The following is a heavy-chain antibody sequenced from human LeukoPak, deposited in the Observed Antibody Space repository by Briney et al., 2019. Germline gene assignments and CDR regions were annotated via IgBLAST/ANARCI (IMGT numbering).Heavy chain of an antibody. V-gene: IGHV4-59*01. D-gene: IGHD5-24*01. CDR3: ARDIGLQFSEVPAPAY. CDR1: GGSISSYY. Sequence: SETLSLTCTVSGGSISSYYWSWIRQPPGKGLEWIGYIYYSGSTNYNPSLKSRVTISVDTSKNQFSLKLSSVTAADTAVYYCARDIGLQFSEVPAPAYWGQGTLVTVSS. CDR2: IYYSGST. J-gene: IGHJ4*02.